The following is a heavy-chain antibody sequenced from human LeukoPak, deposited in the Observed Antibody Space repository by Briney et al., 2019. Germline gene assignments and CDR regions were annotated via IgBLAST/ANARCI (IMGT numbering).Heavy chain of an antibody. CDR1: GFTFSSYA. Sequence: GGSLRLSCAASGFTFSSYAMSWVRQAPGKGLEWVSAISGSGGSTYYADSVKGRFTISRDNSKNTLYLQRNSLRAEDTAVYYCAKGQSYSSSSRSHYYYYMDVWGKGTTVTVSS. D-gene: IGHD6-6*01. CDR2: ISGSGGST. J-gene: IGHJ6*03. V-gene: IGHV3-23*01. CDR3: AKGQSYSSSSRSHYYYYMDV.